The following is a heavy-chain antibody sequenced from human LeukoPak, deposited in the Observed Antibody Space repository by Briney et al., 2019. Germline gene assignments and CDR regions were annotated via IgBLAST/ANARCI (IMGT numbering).Heavy chain of an antibody. CDR2: IYHSGST. CDR3: ARDRILTGTDAVQNWFDP. J-gene: IGHJ5*02. V-gene: IGHV4-59*12. CDR1: GGSISSYY. Sequence: SETLSLTCTVSGGSISSYYWSWIRQPPGKGLEWIGYIYHSGSTNYNPSLKSRVTISVDTSKNQFSLKLSSVTAADTAVYYCARDRILTGTDAVQNWFDPWGQGTLVTVSS. D-gene: IGHD3-9*01.